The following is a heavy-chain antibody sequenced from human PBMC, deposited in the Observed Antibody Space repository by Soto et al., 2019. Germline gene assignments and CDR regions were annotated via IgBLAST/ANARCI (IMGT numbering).Heavy chain of an antibody. CDR2: IGAYNGNT. CDR3: ARDPPPPDY. V-gene: IGHV1-18*01. CDR1: GFTFTHSA. Sequence: GASVKVSCKASGFTFTHSAIQWMRQAPGQRLEWIGWIGAYNGNTNYAQKLQGRVTMTSDTSTSTAYMELRSLRSDDTAVYYCARDPPPPDYWGQGTLVTSPQ. J-gene: IGHJ4*02.